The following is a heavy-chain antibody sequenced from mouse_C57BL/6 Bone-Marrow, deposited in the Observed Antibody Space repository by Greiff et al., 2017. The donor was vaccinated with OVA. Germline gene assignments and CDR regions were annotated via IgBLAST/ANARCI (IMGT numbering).Heavy chain of an antibody. V-gene: IGHV1-74*01. CDR1: GYTFTSYC. Sequence: VQLQQSGAELVKPGASVKVSCKASGYTFTSYCMYWVKQTPGQGLEWIGRIHPSDSDTNYTQKFKGKVTFTVDKSSSNAYMQLSSLTSEDSAVDYCGVGNCGSSFLDYWGQGTSVTVSS. J-gene: IGHJ4*01. CDR2: IHPSDSDT. D-gene: IGHD1-1*01. CDR3: GVGNCGSSFLDY.